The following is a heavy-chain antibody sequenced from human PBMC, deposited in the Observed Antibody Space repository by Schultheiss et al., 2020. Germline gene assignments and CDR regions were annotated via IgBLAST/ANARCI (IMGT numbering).Heavy chain of an antibody. CDR3: AKAMTPKYYFDY. CDR1: GFTFSSYW. V-gene: IGHV3-21*03. CDR2: ISSSSSYI. J-gene: IGHJ4*02. Sequence: GGSLRLSCAASGFTFSSYWMSWVRQAPGKGLEWVSSISSSSSYIYYADSVKGRFTISRDNSKNTLYLQMNSLKTEDTAVYYCAKAMTPKYYFDYWGQGTLVTVSS. D-gene: IGHD2-15*01.